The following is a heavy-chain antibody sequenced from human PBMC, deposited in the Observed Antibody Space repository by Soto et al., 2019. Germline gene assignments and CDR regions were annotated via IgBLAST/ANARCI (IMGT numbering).Heavy chain of an antibody. Sequence: SETLSLTCTVSGGSISSYYWSWIRQPPGKGLEWIGYIYYSGSTNYNPSLKSRVTISVDTSKNQFSLKLSSVTAADTAVYYCASATKNMGPDFEWFDPWGQGTMV. CDR3: ASATKNMGPDFEWFDP. CDR2: IYYSGST. D-gene: IGHD3-3*01. J-gene: IGHJ5*02. V-gene: IGHV4-59*01. CDR1: GGSISSYY.